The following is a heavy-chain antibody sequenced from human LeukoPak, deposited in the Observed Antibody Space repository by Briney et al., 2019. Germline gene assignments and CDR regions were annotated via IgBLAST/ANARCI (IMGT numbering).Heavy chain of an antibody. CDR1: GYTFTSYG. CDR3: ARDHSCGWYPAAEYFQH. V-gene: IGHV1-18*01. D-gene: IGHD6-19*01. Sequence: GASVKVSCKASGYTFTSYGISWVRQAPGQGLEWMGWISAYNGNTNYAQKLQGRVTMTTDTSTSTAYMELRSLRSDDTAVYYCARDHSCGWYPAAEYFQHWGQGTLVTVSS. J-gene: IGHJ1*01. CDR2: ISAYNGNT.